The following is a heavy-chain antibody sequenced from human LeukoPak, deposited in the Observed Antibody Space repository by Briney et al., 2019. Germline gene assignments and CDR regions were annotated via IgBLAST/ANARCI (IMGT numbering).Heavy chain of an antibody. CDR1: GFTLSSYA. V-gene: IGHV3-23*01. CDR3: ARDRCSRTNCYLLDY. CDR2: ISGSGGST. J-gene: IGHJ4*02. Sequence: GGSLRLSCAASGFTLSSYAMNWVRQAPGKGLEGASGISGSGGSTNYTDSVKGRFTISRDSSKNTLFLQMNSLGAEDTSAYYCARDRCSRTNCYLLDYWGQGSLVTVSP. D-gene: IGHD2-2*01.